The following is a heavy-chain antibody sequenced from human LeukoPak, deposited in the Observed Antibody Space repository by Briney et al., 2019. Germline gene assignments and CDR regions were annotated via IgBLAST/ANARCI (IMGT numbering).Heavy chain of an antibody. CDR2: ISYDGSNK. CDR3: ARDSDYGDYALRGDI. CDR1: GFTFSSYA. V-gene: IGHV3-30-3*01. D-gene: IGHD4-17*01. Sequence: SGGSLRLSCAASGFTFSSYAMHWVRQAPGKGLEWVAVISYDGSNKYYADSVKGRFTIPRDNSKNTLYLQMNSLRAEDTAVYYCARDSDYGDYALRGDIWGQGTMVTVSS. J-gene: IGHJ3*02.